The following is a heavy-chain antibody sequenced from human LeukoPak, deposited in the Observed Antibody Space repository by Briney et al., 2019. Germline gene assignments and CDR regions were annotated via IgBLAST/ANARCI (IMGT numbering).Heavy chain of an antibody. V-gene: IGHV3-30*04. CDR2: ISYDGTTK. CDR1: AFTFSNYA. CDR3: ARGVTGGFDY. Sequence: GGSLRLSCAASAFTFSNYAMHWVRQAPGKGLEWVAVISYDGTTKYYADSVKGRFTISRDNSKNTLYVQMNILRTEDTAVYYCARGVTGGFDYWGQGTLVTVSS. D-gene: IGHD2-21*02. J-gene: IGHJ4*02.